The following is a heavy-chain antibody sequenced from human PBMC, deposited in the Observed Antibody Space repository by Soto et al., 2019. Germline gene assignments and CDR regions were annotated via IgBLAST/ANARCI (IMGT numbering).Heavy chain of an antibody. V-gene: IGHV4-59*01. D-gene: IGHD3-10*01. J-gene: IGHJ4*02. CDR1: GGSISTYY. Sequence: PSETLSLTCTVSGGSISTYYWSWIRQPPGKGLEWIGYIYYSGSTYYNPSLKSRVTMSVDTSRNQLLLQLNSVTAADTAVYYCARHNYGSGSTYFDYWGQGTLVTVSS. CDR3: ARHNYGSGSTYFDY. CDR2: IYYSGST.